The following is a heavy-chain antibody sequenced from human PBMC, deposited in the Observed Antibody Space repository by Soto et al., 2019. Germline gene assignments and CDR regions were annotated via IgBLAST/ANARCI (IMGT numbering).Heavy chain of an antibody. Sequence: GGSLRLSCAASGFTFSSYAISWVRQAPGKGLEWVSAISGSGGSTYYADSVKGRFTISRDNSKNTLYLQMTSLRAEDSAEYYCARGSKESYPGSRIFDFWGRGTLVTVSS. CDR3: ARGSKESYPGSRIFDF. V-gene: IGHV3-23*01. CDR2: ISGSGGST. CDR1: GFTFSSYA. D-gene: IGHD3-10*01. J-gene: IGHJ4*02.